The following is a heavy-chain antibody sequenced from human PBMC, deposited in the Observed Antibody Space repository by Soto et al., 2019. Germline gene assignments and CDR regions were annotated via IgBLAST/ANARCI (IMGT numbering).Heavy chain of an antibody. V-gene: IGHV3-30-3*01. J-gene: IGHJ4*02. D-gene: IGHD3-10*01. CDR1: GFTFSTYA. Sequence: QVQVVESGGGVVQPGRSLRLSCAASGFTFSTYAMHWVRQAPGKGLEWVAVISYGGSNEYYVDSVKGRFTISRDNSRNTLYLKMNSLREADTAGYYCARGSAGHYNSWTLHDWCQGTLVTVSS. CDR2: ISYGGSNE. CDR3: ARGSAGHYNSWTLHD.